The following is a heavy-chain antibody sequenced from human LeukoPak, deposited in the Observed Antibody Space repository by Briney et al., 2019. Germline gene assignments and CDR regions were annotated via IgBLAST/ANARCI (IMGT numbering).Heavy chain of an antibody. D-gene: IGHD5-18*01. CDR2: IYHTGNA. V-gene: IGHV4-59*01. CDR3: ARDGYSYTDV. CDR1: GGSLSTAY. J-gene: IGHJ4*02. Sequence: SSETLSLTCTVSGGSLSTAYWSWIRQPPGKGLEWIAYIYHTGNAKYNPPLKSRVTMSVDTSKNQFSLRLSSVTTADTAVYYCARDGYSYTDVWGQGILVTFSS.